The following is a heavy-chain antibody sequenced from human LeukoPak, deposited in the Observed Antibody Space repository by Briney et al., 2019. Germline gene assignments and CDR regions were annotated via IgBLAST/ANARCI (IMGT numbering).Heavy chain of an antibody. CDR1: GFTFSSYA. CDR2: INHSGST. CDR3: ARVGAAAAHDAFDI. D-gene: IGHD6-13*01. V-gene: IGHV4-34*01. J-gene: IGHJ3*02. Sequence: GSLRLSCAASGFTFSSYAMSWVRQPPGKGLEWIGEINHSGSTNYNPSLKSRVTISVDTSKNQFSLKLSSVTAADTAVYYCARVGAAAAHDAFDIWGQGTMVTVSS.